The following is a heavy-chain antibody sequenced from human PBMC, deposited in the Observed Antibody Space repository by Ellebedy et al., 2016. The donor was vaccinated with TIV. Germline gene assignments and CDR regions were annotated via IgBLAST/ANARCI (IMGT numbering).Heavy chain of an antibody. CDR2: IYYSGST. V-gene: IGHV4-39*07. CDR3: ARDLRADV. Sequence: SETLSLXXTVSGGSISSSSYYWGWIRQPPGKGLEWIGSIYYSGSTYYNPSLKSRVTISVDTSKNQFSLKLSSVTAADTAVYYCARDLRADVWGQGTTVTVSS. J-gene: IGHJ6*02. CDR1: GGSISSSSYY.